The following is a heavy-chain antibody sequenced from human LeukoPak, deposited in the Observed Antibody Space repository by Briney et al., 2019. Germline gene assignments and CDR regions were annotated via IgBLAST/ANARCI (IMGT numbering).Heavy chain of an antibody. V-gene: IGHV3-21*01. Sequence: GGSLRLSCAASGFTFSSYSMNWVRQAPGEGLEWVSSISSSSDYIYYADSLKGRFTVSRDNAKNSLYLQMNSLRAEDTAVYYCVRDGAMTLQRRFFFDYWGRGTLVTVSS. CDR3: VRDGAMTLQRRFFFDY. CDR1: GFTFSSYS. J-gene: IGHJ4*02. D-gene: IGHD3-3*01. CDR2: ISSSSDYI.